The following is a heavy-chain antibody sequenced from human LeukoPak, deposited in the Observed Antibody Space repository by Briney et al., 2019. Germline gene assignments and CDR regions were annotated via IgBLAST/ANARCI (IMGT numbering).Heavy chain of an antibody. Sequence: GGSLRLSCAASGFPFRSYGIHWVRQAPGKGLEGVAVILYDGSNKNYADSVKGRFSISRDNSKDTLYLQMNSLRAEDTAVYYCAKEGTSGLVYNWFDPWGQGTLVTVSS. D-gene: IGHD1-7*01. CDR3: AKEGTSGLVYNWFDP. CDR2: ILYDGSNK. J-gene: IGHJ5*02. V-gene: IGHV3-30*18. CDR1: GFPFRSYG.